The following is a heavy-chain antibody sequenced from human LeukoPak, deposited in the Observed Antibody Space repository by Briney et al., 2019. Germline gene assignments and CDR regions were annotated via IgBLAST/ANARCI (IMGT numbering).Heavy chain of an antibody. J-gene: IGHJ4*02. CDR3: ARGWAIAAQDY. V-gene: IGHV4-4*07. Sequence: SETLSLTCTVSGDSIRTYYWSWIRQPAGKGLEWIGRIYTSGSTNYNPSLKSRVTISVDTSKNQFSLKLSSVTAADTAVYYCARGWAIAAQDYWGQGTLVTVSS. CDR2: IYTSGST. CDR1: GDSIRTYY. D-gene: IGHD6-13*01.